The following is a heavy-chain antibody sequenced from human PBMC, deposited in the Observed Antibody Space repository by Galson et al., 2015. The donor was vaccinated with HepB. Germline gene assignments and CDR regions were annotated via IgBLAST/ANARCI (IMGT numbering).Heavy chain of an antibody. V-gene: IGHV3-30*04. J-gene: IGHJ4*02. Sequence: SLRLSCAASGFVFSTFAMHWVRQAPGKGLEWVAVISNDGSYKSSVDSVKGRFTISRDNSKKTVYLQLNSLRGEDTAVYYCARDRYSSGPLILDFWGQGTLVTVSS. CDR1: GFVFSTFA. CDR3: ARDRYSSGPLILDF. CDR2: ISNDGSYK. D-gene: IGHD6-19*01.